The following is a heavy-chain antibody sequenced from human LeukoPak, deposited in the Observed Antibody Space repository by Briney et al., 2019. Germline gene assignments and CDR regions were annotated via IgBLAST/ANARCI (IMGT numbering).Heavy chain of an antibody. CDR2: INPNSGGT. J-gene: IGHJ6*02. Sequence: ASVKVSCKASGYTFTGYYMHWVRQAPGQGLEWMGWINPNSGGTNYAQKFQGRVTMTRDTSISTAYMELSRLRSDDTAVYYCAILHITMVRGVIMYGMDVWGQGTTVTVSS. CDR1: GYTFTGYY. CDR3: AILHITMVRGVIMYGMDV. D-gene: IGHD3-10*01. V-gene: IGHV1-2*02.